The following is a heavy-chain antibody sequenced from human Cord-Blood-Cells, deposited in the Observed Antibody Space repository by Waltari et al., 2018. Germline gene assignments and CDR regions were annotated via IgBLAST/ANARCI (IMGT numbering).Heavy chain of an antibody. Sequence: QVLLVQSGAGVKKPGSSGQVSCTPSGGTVSRYAISWLRQAPGQGLEWMGRIIPHLGIANYAQKFQGRVTITADKSTSTAYMELSSLRSEDTAVYYCARTSRATYYDFWSGYYDYWGQGTLVTVSS. D-gene: IGHD3-3*01. CDR1: GGTVSRYA. CDR3: ARTSRATYYDFWSGYYDY. CDR2: IIPHLGIA. J-gene: IGHJ4*02. V-gene: IGHV1-69*09.